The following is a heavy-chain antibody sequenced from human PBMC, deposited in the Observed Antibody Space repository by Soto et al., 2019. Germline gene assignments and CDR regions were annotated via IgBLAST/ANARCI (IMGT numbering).Heavy chain of an antibody. Sequence: EVQLVESGGGLVKPGGSLRLSCAASGFTFSNAWMSWVRQAPGKGLEWVGRIKRKTDGGTTDYAAPVKGRFTISREDSKNTLYLPMNSLKTEDTAVYYCTSAPRRGVTTADRSCQGTLVTVA. D-gene: IGHD4-17*01. V-gene: IGHV3-15*01. J-gene: IGHJ5*02. CDR2: IKRKTDGGTT. CDR1: GFTFSNAW. CDR3: TSAPRRGVTTADR.